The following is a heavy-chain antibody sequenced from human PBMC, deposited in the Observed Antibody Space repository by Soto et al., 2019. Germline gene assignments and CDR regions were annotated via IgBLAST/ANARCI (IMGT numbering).Heavy chain of an antibody. CDR3: ARSRFRGMDV. J-gene: IGHJ6*02. D-gene: IGHD3-10*01. Sequence: PGGSLSLSCVASGFGVSNYFMTWVRPAPGKGLEWVANIKEDGSEKYCVESVKGRFTISRDNAKNSLYLQVNSLRAEDTAVYYCARSRFRGMDVWGQGTTVTVSS. V-gene: IGHV3-7*03. CDR2: IKEDGSEK. CDR1: GFGVSNYF.